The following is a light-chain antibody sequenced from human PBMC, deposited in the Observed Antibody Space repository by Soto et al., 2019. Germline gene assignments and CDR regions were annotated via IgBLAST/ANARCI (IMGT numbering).Light chain of an antibody. CDR1: QDIGNH. V-gene: IGKV1-33*01. Sequence: DIPMTQSPSSLSASVGDRVTITCQASQDIGNHLSWYQQKRGKAPTVLIYDASNLETGVPPRFSGSGSGTDFTFTISSLQPEDFATYYCQQYGNLYTFGQGTKVEIK. J-gene: IGKJ2*01. CDR2: DAS. CDR3: QQYGNLYT.